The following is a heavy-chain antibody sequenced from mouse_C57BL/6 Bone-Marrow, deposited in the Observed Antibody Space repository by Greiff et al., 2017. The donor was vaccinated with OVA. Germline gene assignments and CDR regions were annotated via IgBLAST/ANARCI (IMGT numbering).Heavy chain of an antibody. CDR3: ARGDYDPFAY. CDR2: IDPSDSYT. D-gene: IGHD2-4*01. J-gene: IGHJ3*01. V-gene: IGHV1-50*01. Sequence: QVQLQQSGAELVKPGASVKLSCKASGYTFTSYWMQWVKQRPGQGLEWIGEIDPSDSYTNYNQKFKGKATLTVDTSSSTAYMQLSSLTSEDSAVYYCARGDYDPFAYWGQGTLVTVSA. CDR1: GYTFTSYW.